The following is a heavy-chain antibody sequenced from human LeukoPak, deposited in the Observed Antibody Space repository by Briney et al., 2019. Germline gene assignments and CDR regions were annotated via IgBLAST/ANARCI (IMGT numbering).Heavy chain of an antibody. V-gene: IGHV3-9*03. CDR2: ISWNSGSI. CDR3: AKDIHYYDSRYFQH. CDR1: GFTFDGYA. Sequence: PGGSLRLSCAASGFTFDGYAMHWVRQAPGKGLEWVSGISWNSGSIGYADSVKGRFTISRDNAKNSLYLQMNSLRAEDMALYYCAKDIHYYDSRYFQHWGQGTLVTVSS. J-gene: IGHJ1*01. D-gene: IGHD3-22*01.